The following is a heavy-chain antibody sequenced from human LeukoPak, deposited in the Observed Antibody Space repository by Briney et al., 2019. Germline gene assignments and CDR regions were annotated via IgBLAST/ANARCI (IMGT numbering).Heavy chain of an antibody. V-gene: IGHV1-18*01. J-gene: IGHJ5*02. CDR3: ARDLSTTVTTRWFDP. Sequence: ASVKVSCKASGYTFTSYGLTWVRQAPGQGLEWMGWISAYNGHTKYPQKLQGRVTMTTDTSTSTAYMELRSLRSDDTAVYYCARDLSTTVTTRWFDPWGQGTLVTVSS. D-gene: IGHD4-17*01. CDR2: ISAYNGHT. CDR1: GYTFTSYG.